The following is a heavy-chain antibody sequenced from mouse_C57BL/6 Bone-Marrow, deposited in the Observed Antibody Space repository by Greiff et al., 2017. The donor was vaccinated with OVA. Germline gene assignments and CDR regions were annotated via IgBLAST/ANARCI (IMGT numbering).Heavy chain of an antibody. CDR1: GFTFSSYG. CDR3: ASYYGSRGMDY. D-gene: IGHD1-1*01. V-gene: IGHV5-6*01. J-gene: IGHJ4*01. Sequence: EVKLMESGGDLVKPGGSLKLSCAASGFTFSSYGMSWVRQTPDKRLEWVATISSGGSYTYYPDSVKGRFTISRDNAKNTLYLQMSSLKSEDTAMYYCASYYGSRGMDYWGQGTSVTVSS. CDR2: ISSGGSYT.